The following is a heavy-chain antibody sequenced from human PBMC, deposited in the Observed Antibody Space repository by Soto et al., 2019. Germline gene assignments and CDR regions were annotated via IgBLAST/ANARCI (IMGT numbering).Heavy chain of an antibody. V-gene: IGHV3-7*01. Sequence: GGSLRLSCAASGFTFSNYWMSWVRQAPGKGLEWVANIKQDGTEKNYVDSVRGRFTISRDNAKNSLDLQMNSLRAEDTAVYYCFLLTGETPQPADLDYWGQGTLVTVSS. CDR1: GFTFSNYW. CDR3: FLLTGETPQPADLDY. D-gene: IGHD7-27*01. J-gene: IGHJ4*02. CDR2: IKQDGTEK.